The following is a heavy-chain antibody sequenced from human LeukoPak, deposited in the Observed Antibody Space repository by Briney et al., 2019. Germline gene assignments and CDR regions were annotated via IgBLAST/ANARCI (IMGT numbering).Heavy chain of an antibody. D-gene: IGHD5-12*01. Sequence: SETLSLTCTVSGGSISTYYWSWIRQHPGKGLEWIGYIYYSGSTYYNPSLKSRVTISVDTSKNQFSLKLSSVTAADTAVYYCAREDIVATTFDYWGQGTLVTVSS. CDR3: AREDIVATTFDY. J-gene: IGHJ4*02. V-gene: IGHV4-59*06. CDR2: IYYSGST. CDR1: GGSISTYY.